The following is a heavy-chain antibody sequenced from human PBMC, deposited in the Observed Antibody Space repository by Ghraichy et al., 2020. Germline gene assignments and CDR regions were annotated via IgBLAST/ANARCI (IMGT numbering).Heavy chain of an antibody. J-gene: IGHJ3*02. Sequence: ASVKVSCKVSGYTLTELSMHWVRQAPGKGLEWMGGFDPEDGETIYAQKFQGRVTMTEDTSTDTAYMELSSLRSEDTAVYYCATDPAPAHYYDSSGAAFDIWGQGTMVTVSS. D-gene: IGHD3-22*01. CDR1: GYTLTELS. CDR3: ATDPAPAHYYDSSGAAFDI. CDR2: FDPEDGET. V-gene: IGHV1-24*01.